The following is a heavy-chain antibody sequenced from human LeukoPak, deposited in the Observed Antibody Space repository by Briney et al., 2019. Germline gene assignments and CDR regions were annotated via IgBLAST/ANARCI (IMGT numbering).Heavy chain of an antibody. CDR3: ARFGYSGWDLEY. J-gene: IGHJ4*02. CDR1: GFSFRDFW. CDR2: INQGGSVK. V-gene: IGHV3-7*01. Sequence: GGSLRLSCAASGFSFRDFWMTWVRQAPGKGLEWVANINQGGSVKYYVDSVKGRFTISRDDAESSLYVQMNSLRDEDTAVYYCARFGYSGWDLEYWGQGTLVTVSS. D-gene: IGHD5-12*01.